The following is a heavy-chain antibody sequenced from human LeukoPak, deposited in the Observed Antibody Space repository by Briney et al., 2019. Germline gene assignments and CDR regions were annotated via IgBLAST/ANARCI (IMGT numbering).Heavy chain of an antibody. J-gene: IGHJ4*02. CDR2: IYYSGSN. D-gene: IGHD6-19*01. Sequence: SETLSLTCTVSGGSISSSSYYWGWIRQPPGKGLEWIGSIYYSGSNYYNPSLKSRVTISVDTSKNQFSLKLSSVTAADTAVYCCARRGSGWYRNNLFDYWGQGTLVTVSS. CDR3: ARRGSGWYRNNLFDY. CDR1: GGSISSSSYY. V-gene: IGHV4-39*07.